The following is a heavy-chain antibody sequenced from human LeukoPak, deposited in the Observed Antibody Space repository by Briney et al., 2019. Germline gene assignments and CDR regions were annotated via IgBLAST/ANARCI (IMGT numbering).Heavy chain of an antibody. J-gene: IGHJ4*02. CDR1: GFTFRNFG. Sequence: PGGSLRLSCVASGFTFRNFGMSWVRQAPGKGLEWVSVLYSGGNTYYADSVKGRFTISRDNSKNTLYLQMNSLRAEDTAVYYCARYDGGSGPFDYWGQGTLVTVSS. CDR3: ARYDGGSGPFDY. CDR2: LYSGGNT. V-gene: IGHV3-53*01. D-gene: IGHD3-10*01.